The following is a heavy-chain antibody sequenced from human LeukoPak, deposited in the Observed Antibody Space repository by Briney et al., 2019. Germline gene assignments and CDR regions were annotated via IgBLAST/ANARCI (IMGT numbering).Heavy chain of an antibody. J-gene: IGHJ4*02. D-gene: IGHD3-22*01. CDR2: INTDGSST. CDR3: ARAANYYDSSGYYPIHLDY. Sequence: GGSLRLSCAASGFTFSSYWMHWVRQAPGKGLVWVSRINTDGSSTSYADSVKGRFTISRDNAKNTLYLQMNSLRAEDTAVYYCARAANYYDSSGYYPIHLDYWGQGTLVTVSS. CDR1: GFTFSSYW. V-gene: IGHV3-74*01.